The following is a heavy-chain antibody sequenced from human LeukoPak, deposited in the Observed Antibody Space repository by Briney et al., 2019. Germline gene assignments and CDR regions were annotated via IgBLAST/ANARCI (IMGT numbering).Heavy chain of an antibody. CDR2: ISSSGSTI. Sequence: GGSLRLSCAASGFTFSNYYMSWIRQAPGKGLEWVSYISSSGSTIYYADSVKGRFTISRDNAKNSLYLQMNSLRAEDTAVYYCAREGLYSSSSGGYYYMDVWGKGTTVTVSS. J-gene: IGHJ6*03. V-gene: IGHV3-11*01. CDR3: AREGLYSSSSGGYYYMDV. CDR1: GFTFSNYY. D-gene: IGHD6-6*01.